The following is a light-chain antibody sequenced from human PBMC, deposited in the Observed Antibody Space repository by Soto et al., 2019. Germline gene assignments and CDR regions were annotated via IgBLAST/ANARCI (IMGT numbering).Light chain of an antibody. CDR1: QRISSW. CDR2: DAY. CDR3: QQDTSYGIDP. Sequence: DIQMTQSPSTMSASVGDRVTITCRASQRISSWLASYQQKPGKAPKLLIYDAYSLESWVPSRFSGSGSGAEFTLTISSLQPDDFASSYCQQDTSYGIDPFGQGNKLEIK. V-gene: IGKV1-5*01. J-gene: IGKJ2*01.